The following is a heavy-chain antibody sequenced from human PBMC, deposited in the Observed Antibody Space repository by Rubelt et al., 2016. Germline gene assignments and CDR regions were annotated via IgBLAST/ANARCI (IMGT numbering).Heavy chain of an antibody. D-gene: IGHD4-17*01. CDR1: GYTFTSYY. CDR3: AGAASTVTTLLDLGY. Sequence: QVQLVQSGAEVKKPGASVKVSCKASGYTFTSYYMHWVRQAPGQGLEWMEIIKPSGGRTSYAQTFQARVTMTRDTSTSAVYMVPSSLRYDDTAVYYCAGAASTVTTLLDLGYWGQGTLVTVSS. J-gene: IGHJ4*02. V-gene: IGHV1-46*01. CDR2: IKPSGGRT.